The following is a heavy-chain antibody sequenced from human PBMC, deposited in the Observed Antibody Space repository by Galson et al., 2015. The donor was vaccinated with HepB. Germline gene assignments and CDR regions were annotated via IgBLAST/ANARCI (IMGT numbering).Heavy chain of an antibody. V-gene: IGHV1-24*01. CDR3: YPPYYYYGMDV. CDR2: FHPEDGET. CDR1: GYTLIELS. Sequence: SVKVSCKVSGYTLIELSMHWVRQAPGKGLEWMGGFHPEDGETIYAQKFQGRVTMTEDTSTDIAYMELSSLRSEDTAVYYCYPPYYYYGMDVWGQGTTVTVSS. J-gene: IGHJ6*02.